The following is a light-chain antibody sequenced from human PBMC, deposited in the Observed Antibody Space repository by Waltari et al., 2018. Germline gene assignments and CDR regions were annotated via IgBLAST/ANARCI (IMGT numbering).Light chain of an antibody. Sequence: QSVLTQPPSVSGAPGQRVTISCTGSSSNIGAGYDVHWYQQFPGTAPKLLIYHNSNRPSGVPDRFSGSKSGTSASLASTGLLAEDEADYYCQSFDSSLNAVLFGGGTKLTVL. CDR2: HNS. J-gene: IGLJ2*01. CDR1: SSNIGAGYD. V-gene: IGLV1-40*01. CDR3: QSFDSSLNAVL.